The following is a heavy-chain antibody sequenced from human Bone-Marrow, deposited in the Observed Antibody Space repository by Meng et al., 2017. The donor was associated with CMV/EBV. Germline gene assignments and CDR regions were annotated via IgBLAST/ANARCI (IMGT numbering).Heavy chain of an antibody. Sequence: SVKVSCKASGGTFSSHAISRVRQAPGPGLEWMGGICPNLSIANYAQKFQARVTITADKSTSTAYMELSSLCSEDTAVYYCARDTGDCSSTSCYTGRDYYYYGMDVWGQGTTVTVSS. D-gene: IGHD2-2*02. J-gene: IGHJ6*02. V-gene: IGHV1-69*10. CDR2: ICPNLSIA. CDR1: GGTFSSHA. CDR3: ARDTGDCSSTSCYTGRDYYYYGMDV.